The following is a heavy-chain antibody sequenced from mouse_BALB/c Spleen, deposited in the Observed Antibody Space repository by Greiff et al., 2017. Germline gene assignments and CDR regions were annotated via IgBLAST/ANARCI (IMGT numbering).Heavy chain of an antibody. D-gene: IGHD2-4*01. Sequence: EVQRVESGGGLVKPGGSLKLSCAASGFTFSDYYMYWVRQTPEKRLEWVATISDGGSYTYYPDSVKGRFTISRDNAKNNLYLQMSSLKSEDTAMYYCARDTMIKGVVDYWGQGTTLTVSS. J-gene: IGHJ2*01. CDR3: ARDTMIKGVVDY. V-gene: IGHV5-4*02. CDR1: GFTFSDYY. CDR2: ISDGGSYT.